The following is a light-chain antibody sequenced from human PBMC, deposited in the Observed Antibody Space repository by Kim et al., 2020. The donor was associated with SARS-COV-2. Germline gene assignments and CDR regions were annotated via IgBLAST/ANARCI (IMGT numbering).Light chain of an antibody. CDR1: QSINTY. V-gene: IGKV3-11*01. CDR3: QQRNTWPPWT. Sequence: EIVLTQSPATLSLSPGERATLSCRASQSINTYLAWYQQKPGQAPRLLIFDASNRATGIPGRFSGSGSGTDFTLTISSLEPEDFAVYYCQQRNTWPPWTFGQGTKVDIK. CDR2: DAS. J-gene: IGKJ1*01.